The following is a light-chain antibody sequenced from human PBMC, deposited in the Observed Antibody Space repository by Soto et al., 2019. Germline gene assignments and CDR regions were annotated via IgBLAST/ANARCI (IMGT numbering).Light chain of an antibody. J-gene: IGLJ7*01. V-gene: IGLV2-14*01. CDR2: QVT. CDR1: FSDIAVFNY. Sequence: SVLSQPASVSGSPGQSITISCTGSFSDIAVFNYVSWYQQYPGRAPKLLIYQVTSRASGVSHRFSGSKSGNTASLTISGLQPEDEAEYYCSSYSRTNCEFG. CDR3: SSYSRTNCE.